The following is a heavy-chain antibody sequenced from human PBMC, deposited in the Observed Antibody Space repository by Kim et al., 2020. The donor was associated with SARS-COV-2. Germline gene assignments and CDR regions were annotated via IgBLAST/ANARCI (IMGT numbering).Heavy chain of an antibody. CDR2: INTNTGNP. V-gene: IGHV7-4-1*02. D-gene: IGHD3-10*01. CDR3: ARALRNEPGWFGEYPRYFDL. Sequence: ASVKVSCKASGYTFTSYAMNWVRQAPGQGLEWMGWINTNTGNPTYAQGFTGRFVFSLDTSVSTAYLQISSLKAEDTAVYYCARALRNEPGWFGEYPRYFDLWGRGTLVTVSS. J-gene: IGHJ2*01. CDR1: GYTFTSYA.